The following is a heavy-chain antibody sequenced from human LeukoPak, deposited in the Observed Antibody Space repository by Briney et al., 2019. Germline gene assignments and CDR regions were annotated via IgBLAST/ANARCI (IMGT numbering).Heavy chain of an antibody. V-gene: IGHV4-39*07. J-gene: IGHJ3*02. CDR3: ANDIVVVPAAMPDAFDI. CDR1: SASITSSPYF. D-gene: IGHD2-2*01. Sequence: SETLSLTCTVSSASITSSPYFWGWIRQSPGKGLEWIGSISYSGATYYNPSLKSRVTISVDTSKNQFSLKLSSVTAADTAVYYCANDIVVVPAAMPDAFDIWGQGTMVTVSS. CDR2: ISYSGAT.